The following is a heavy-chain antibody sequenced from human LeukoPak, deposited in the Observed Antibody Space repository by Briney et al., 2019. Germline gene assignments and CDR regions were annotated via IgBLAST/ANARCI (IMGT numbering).Heavy chain of an antibody. Sequence: GGSLRLSCAASGFTFSRYGMSWVRQAPGKGREWVSDISGNGGSTYYADSVKGRYNIYRDNYKNRLYLQINSLRAEDTAVYYCAGSLPPLGAYSSSRAFDIWGQGTMVTVSS. CDR3: AGSLPPLGAYSSSRAFDI. J-gene: IGHJ3*02. V-gene: IGHV3-23*01. CDR2: ISGNGGST. CDR1: GFTFSRYG. D-gene: IGHD5-18*01.